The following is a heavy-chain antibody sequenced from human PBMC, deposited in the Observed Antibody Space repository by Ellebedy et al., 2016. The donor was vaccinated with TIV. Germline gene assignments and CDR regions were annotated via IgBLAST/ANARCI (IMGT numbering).Heavy chain of an antibody. D-gene: IGHD4/OR15-4a*01. J-gene: IGHJ4*02. CDR2: IYYSGST. CDR3: VRGDYSPRYFDY. Sequence: MPSETLSLTCTVSGGSISSYYWSWIRQPPGKGLEWIGYIYYSGSTNYNPSLKSRVTISVDTSKNQFSLKLSSVTAADTAVYYCVRGDYSPRYFDYWGQGTLVTVSS. V-gene: IGHV4-59*01. CDR1: GGSISSYY.